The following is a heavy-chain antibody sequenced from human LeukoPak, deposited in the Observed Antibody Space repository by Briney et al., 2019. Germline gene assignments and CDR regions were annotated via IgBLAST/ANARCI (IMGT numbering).Heavy chain of an antibody. D-gene: IGHD3-3*01. Sequence: DSVKGRFTISRDNSKNTLYLQMNSLRAEDTAVYNCANGLLEWLFPGAFDIWGQGTMVTVSS. J-gene: IGHJ3*02. V-gene: IGHV3-30*02. CDR3: ANGLLEWLFPGAFDI.